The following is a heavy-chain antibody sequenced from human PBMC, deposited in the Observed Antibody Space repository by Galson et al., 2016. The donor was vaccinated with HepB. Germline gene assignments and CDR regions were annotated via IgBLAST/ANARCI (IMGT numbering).Heavy chain of an antibody. D-gene: IGHD6-13*01. V-gene: IGHV3-74*01. CDR3: TRGVDLAAAGPRGSFNM. Sequence: SLRLSCAASGFTFSNYWMHWVRQGPGKGLVWVARINGDGTSTSYADFEEGRFTISRDNAKNTLYLQMNSLRAEDTAVYYFTRGVDLAAAGPRGSFNMWGQGSMVTVSS. CDR2: INGDGTST. J-gene: IGHJ3*02. CDR1: GFTFSNYW.